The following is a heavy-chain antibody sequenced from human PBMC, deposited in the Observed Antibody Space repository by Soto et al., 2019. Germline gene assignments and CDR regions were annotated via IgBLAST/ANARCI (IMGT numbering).Heavy chain of an antibody. CDR2: TYYRSKWYN. Sequence: QVQLQQSGSGLVKPSQTLSLTCAISGDSVSSSSAAWTWIRQSPSRGLEWLGRTYYRSKWYNQYALSVKSRITINPDPSTNQFSLQLNSVTPEDTAVYYCARWEHEHGKMDVWGRGTTVTVSS. V-gene: IGHV6-1*01. J-gene: IGHJ6*02. CDR3: ARWEHEHGKMDV. CDR1: GDSVSSSSAA. D-gene: IGHD1-26*01.